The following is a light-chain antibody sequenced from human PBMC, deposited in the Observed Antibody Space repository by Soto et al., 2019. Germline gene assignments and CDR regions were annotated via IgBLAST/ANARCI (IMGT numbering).Light chain of an antibody. CDR1: TGAVTSAYH. V-gene: IGLV7-43*01. J-gene: IGLJ7*01. CDR3: LVFSGGAWV. CDR2: GKT. Sequence: QAVVTQEPSLTVSPGGTVTLTCACNTGAVTSAYHPAWFQQKPGQAPRTLIHGKTNKHSWTPARFSGSLLGGKAALTLSGVQPEDEADYYCLVFSGGAWVFGGGTQLTVL.